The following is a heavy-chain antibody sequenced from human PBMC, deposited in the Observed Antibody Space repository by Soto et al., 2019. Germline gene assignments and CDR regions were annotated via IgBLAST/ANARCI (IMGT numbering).Heavy chain of an antibody. CDR1: GGSFSGYY. D-gene: IGHD2-2*01. J-gene: IGHJ4*02. CDR2: INHSGST. V-gene: IGHV4-34*01. Sequence: SETLSLTCAVYGGSFSGYYWSWIRQPPGKGLEWIGEINHSGSTNYNPSLKSRVTISVDTSKNQFSLKLSSVTAADTAVYYCARSRRRYCSSTSCQKRVYYFDYWGQGNLVTVSS. CDR3: ARSRRRYCSSTSCQKRVYYFDY.